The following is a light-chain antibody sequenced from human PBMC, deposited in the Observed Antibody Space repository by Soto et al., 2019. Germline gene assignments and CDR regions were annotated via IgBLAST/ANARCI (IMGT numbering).Light chain of an antibody. CDR2: GAS. J-gene: IGKJ4*01. Sequence: EIVLTQSPGTLSLSPGERATLSCRASQSVSSSYLAWYQQKPGQAPRQLIYGASSRATGIPDRFSGSGSGTDLTLTITRLERADFAVYYCQHYRTSFGGGTRVEIK. V-gene: IGKV3-20*01. CDR3: QHYRTS. CDR1: QSVSSSY.